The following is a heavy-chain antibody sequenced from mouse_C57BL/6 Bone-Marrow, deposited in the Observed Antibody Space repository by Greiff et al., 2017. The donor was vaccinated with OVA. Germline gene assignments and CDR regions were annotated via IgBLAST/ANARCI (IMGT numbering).Heavy chain of an antibody. CDR2: IDPEDGDT. CDR3: TTDGNCPYYAMDY. J-gene: IGHJ4*01. Sequence: EVQLQQSGAELVRPGASVKLSCTASGFNITDYYMHWVKQRPEQGLEWIGRIDPEDGDTEYAPKFQGKATLTADTSSNTAYLQLSSLTSEDTAVYYCTTDGNCPYYAMDYWGQGTSVTVSS. D-gene: IGHD2-1*01. V-gene: IGHV14-1*01. CDR1: GFNITDYY.